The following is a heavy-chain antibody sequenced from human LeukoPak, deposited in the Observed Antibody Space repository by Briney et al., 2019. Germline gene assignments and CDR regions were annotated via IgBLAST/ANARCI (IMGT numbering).Heavy chain of an antibody. J-gene: IGHJ4*02. D-gene: IGHD4-17*01. Sequence: KPSETLSLTCTVSGGSISSYYWGWIRQPPGRGLECIGYIYYSGSTNYNPSLKSRVTISVGTSKNQFSLNLSSVTAADTAVYYCARLLRVTTVGPDLYYFDYWGQGTLVTVSS. CDR2: IYYSGST. CDR1: GGSISSYY. CDR3: ARLLRVTTVGPDLYYFDY. V-gene: IGHV4-59*08.